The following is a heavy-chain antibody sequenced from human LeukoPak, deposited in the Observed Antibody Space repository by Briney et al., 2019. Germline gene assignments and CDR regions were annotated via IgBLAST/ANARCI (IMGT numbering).Heavy chain of an antibody. Sequence: GESLRLSCAASGFTFSTYEASWVRQAPGKGLEWVASISSSTTYIYYADSLEGRFTISRDDAKNSLYLQMSSLRAEDTAVYYCAREVIGGNSAWGQGTLVTVSS. CDR1: GFTFSTYE. D-gene: IGHD4-23*01. CDR2: ISSSTTYI. J-gene: IGHJ4*02. CDR3: AREVIGGNSA. V-gene: IGHV3-21*01.